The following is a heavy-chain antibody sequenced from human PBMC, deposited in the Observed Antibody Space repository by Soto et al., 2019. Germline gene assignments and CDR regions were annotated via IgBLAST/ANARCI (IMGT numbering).Heavy chain of an antibody. CDR2: ISYDGSNK. Sequence: QVQLVESGGGVVQPGRSLRLSCAASGFTFSSYAMHWVRQAPGKGLEWVAVISYDGSNKYYADSVKGRFTISRDNSKKTRYLQRTSLRAEDTGVYYWGRGGHHLPYYYTGRDVGAQGPTATVSS. J-gene: IGHJ6*02. CDR1: GFTFSSYA. D-gene: IGHD5-12*01. V-gene: IGHV3-30-3*01. CDR3: GRGGHHLPYYYTGRDV.